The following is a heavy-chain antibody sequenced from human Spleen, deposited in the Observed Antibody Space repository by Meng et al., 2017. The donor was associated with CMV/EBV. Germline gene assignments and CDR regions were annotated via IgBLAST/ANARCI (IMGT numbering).Heavy chain of an antibody. CDR3: ARGRLGLEFYRGDFDI. CDR1: GGSISSSGYY. V-gene: IGHV4-39*07. CDR2: IYYSGNT. J-gene: IGHJ3*02. Sequence: SETLSLTCTASGGSISSSGYYWGWIRQPPGKGLEWIGSIYYSGNTHNNPSLKRRVTLSGDPSKNRVSLNLISVTAADTAVYYCARGRLGLEFYRGDFDIWGQGTLVTVSS. D-gene: IGHD1-1*01.